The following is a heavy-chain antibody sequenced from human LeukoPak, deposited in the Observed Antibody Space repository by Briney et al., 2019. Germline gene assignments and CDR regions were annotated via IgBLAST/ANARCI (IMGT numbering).Heavy chain of an antibody. CDR3: ARSYCGGDCYEFDY. V-gene: IGHV4-4*07. CDR1: GGSISSYY. CDR2: IYTSGST. D-gene: IGHD2-21*02. J-gene: IGHJ4*02. Sequence: SETLSLTCTVSGGSISSYYWSWIRQPAGKGLEWIGRIYTSGSTNYNPSLKSRVTMSVDTSKSQFSLKLSSVTAADTAVYYCARSYCGGDCYEFDYWGQGTLVTVSS.